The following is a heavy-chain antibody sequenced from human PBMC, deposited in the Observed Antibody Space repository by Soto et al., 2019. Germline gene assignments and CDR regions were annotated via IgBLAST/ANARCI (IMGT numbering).Heavy chain of an antibody. D-gene: IGHD3-22*01. CDR3: ARGYYDRSGYYLYP. Sequence: QVQLQESGPGLMKPSGTLSLTCAVSGVSISSSHWWTWVRQPPEKGLQWIGEMHHSGATNYNPSLKSRMTTSVDKAKNQFSLQLTSVTAADTAVYYCARGYYDRSGYYLYPWGQGILVTVSS. J-gene: IGHJ5*02. V-gene: IGHV4-4*02. CDR1: GVSISSSHW. CDR2: MHHSGAT.